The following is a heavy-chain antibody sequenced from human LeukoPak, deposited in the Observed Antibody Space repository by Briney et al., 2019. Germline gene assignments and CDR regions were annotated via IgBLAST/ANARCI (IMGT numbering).Heavy chain of an antibody. D-gene: IGHD1-26*01. CDR2: IYSDGST. J-gene: IGHJ4*02. Sequence: GSLRLSCAASGFIVSGDFMSWVRQAPGKGLEWVSVIYSDGSTYYADSVKGRFTISRDNSKNTLDLQMTGLRAEDTAVYYCARERGRGRDSPWFDYWGQGTLVTVSS. V-gene: IGHV3-53*01. CDR1: GFIVSGDF. CDR3: ARERGRGRDSPWFDY.